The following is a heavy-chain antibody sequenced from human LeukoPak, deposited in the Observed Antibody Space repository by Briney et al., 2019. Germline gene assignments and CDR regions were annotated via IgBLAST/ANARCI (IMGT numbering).Heavy chain of an antibody. CDR3: AGRMVAATSTVGY. V-gene: IGHV1-2*02. Sequence: GASVKVSCKASGYTFTGYYMHWVRQAPGQGLEWMGWINPNSGGTNYAQKFQGRVTMTRDTSISTAYMELSSLRSEATAVYYCAGRMVAATSTVGYWGQGTLVTVSS. J-gene: IGHJ4*02. CDR1: GYTFTGYY. D-gene: IGHD2-15*01. CDR2: INPNSGGT.